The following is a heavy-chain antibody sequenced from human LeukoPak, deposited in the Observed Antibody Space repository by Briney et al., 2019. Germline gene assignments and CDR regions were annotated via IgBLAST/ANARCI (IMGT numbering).Heavy chain of an antibody. Sequence: ASVNVSCKASGYTFTSYGISWVRQAPGQGLEWMGWISAYNGNTNYEKKLQGRVTMITDNSTSTAYMELRSLRTDDTAVDYCAREGITILSGMDVWGQGTTVTVSS. CDR2: ISAYNGNT. CDR1: GYTFTSYG. CDR3: AREGITILSGMDV. J-gene: IGHJ6*02. D-gene: IGHD3-3*01. V-gene: IGHV1-18*01.